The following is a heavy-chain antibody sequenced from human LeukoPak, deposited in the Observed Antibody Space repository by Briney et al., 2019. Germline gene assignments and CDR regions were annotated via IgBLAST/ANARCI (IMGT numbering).Heavy chain of an antibody. Sequence: GGSLRLSCAASGFTFSSYGMSWVRQAPGKGLERVSAISGSGGSTYYADSVKGRFTISRDNSKNTLYLQMNSLRAEDTAVYYCAKLQIAVAGSIDYWGQGTLVTVSS. CDR2: ISGSGGST. V-gene: IGHV3-23*01. CDR1: GFTFSSYG. CDR3: AKLQIAVAGSIDY. J-gene: IGHJ4*02. D-gene: IGHD6-19*01.